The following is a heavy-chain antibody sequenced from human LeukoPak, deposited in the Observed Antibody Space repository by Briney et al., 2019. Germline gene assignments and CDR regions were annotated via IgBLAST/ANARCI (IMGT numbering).Heavy chain of an antibody. Sequence: SETLSLTCTVSGGSISSYYWSWIRQPPGKGLEWIGYIYYSGSTNYNPSLKSRVTISVDTSKNQFSLKLSSVTAADTAVYYCARVSGYRYYFDYWGQGTLVTVSS. CDR1: GGSISSYY. V-gene: IGHV4-59*01. CDR2: IYYSGST. D-gene: IGHD3-22*01. CDR3: ARVSGYRYYFDY. J-gene: IGHJ4*02.